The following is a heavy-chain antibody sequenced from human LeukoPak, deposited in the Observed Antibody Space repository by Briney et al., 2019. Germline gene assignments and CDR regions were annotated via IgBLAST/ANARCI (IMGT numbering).Heavy chain of an antibody. Sequence: GGSLRLSCAASGFSVTNYAVSWVRQAPGKGLEWVSSVSHVVGSTYYADSVKGRFTISRDNDKNTVFLEMNSLRAEDTAVYYCARDGASIDDQYYGLDVWGQGTTVTVSS. CDR1: GFSVTNYA. V-gene: IGHV3-23*01. CDR2: VSHVVGST. D-gene: IGHD1-1*01. J-gene: IGHJ6*02. CDR3: ARDGASIDDQYYGLDV.